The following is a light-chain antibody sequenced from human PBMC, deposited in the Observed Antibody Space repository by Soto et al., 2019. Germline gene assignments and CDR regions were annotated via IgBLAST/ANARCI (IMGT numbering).Light chain of an antibody. CDR3: QQYNNWPGT. V-gene: IGKV3-15*01. CDR2: GAS. CDR1: QRVSSN. J-gene: IGKJ3*01. Sequence: EIVMTQSPATLSVSPGERATLSCRASQRVSSNLAWYQQKPGQAPRLLIYGASTRATGIPARFSGSGSGTEFTLTITSLQSEDFPVYYCQQYNNWPGTFGPGTKVDIK.